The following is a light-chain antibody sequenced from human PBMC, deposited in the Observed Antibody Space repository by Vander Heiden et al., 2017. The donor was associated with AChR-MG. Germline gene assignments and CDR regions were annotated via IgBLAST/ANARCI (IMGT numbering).Light chain of an antibody. V-gene: IGLV3-1*01. CDR1: KLGDKY. J-gene: IGLJ2*01. Sequence: SYELIQPPSVSVSPGQTASITCSGDKLGDKYISWYQQKPGQSPVLVIYQDSKRPSGIPERFSGSNSEITVTLTISGTQAMDEADYYCQAWDSSTVVFGGGTKLTVL. CDR2: QDS. CDR3: QAWDSSTVV.